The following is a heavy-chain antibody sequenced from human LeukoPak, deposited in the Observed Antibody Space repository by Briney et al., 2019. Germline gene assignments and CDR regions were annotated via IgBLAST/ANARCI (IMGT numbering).Heavy chain of an antibody. CDR1: GYTFTGYY. V-gene: IGHV1-2*02. CDR3: ASRGKIRYFDWLPNSFDAFDI. CDR2: INPNSGGT. D-gene: IGHD3-9*01. J-gene: IGHJ3*02. Sequence: ASVKVSCKASGYTFTGYYMHWVRQAPGQGLEWMGWINPNSGGTNYAQKFQGRVTMTRDTSISTAYMELSRLRSDDTAVYYCASRGKIRYFDWLPNSFDAFDIWGQGTMVTVSS.